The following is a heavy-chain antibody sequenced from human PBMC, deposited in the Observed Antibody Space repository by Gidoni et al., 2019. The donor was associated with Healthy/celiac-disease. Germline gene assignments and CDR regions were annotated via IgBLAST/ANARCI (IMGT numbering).Heavy chain of an antibody. CDR3: SRDHLPTKTDYNGMDV. CDR2: ISYDGSNK. CDR1: GLTFRTYA. D-gene: IGHD5-12*01. J-gene: IGHJ6*02. V-gene: IGHV3-30*04. Sequence: QVQLVESGGGVVQPGRSLRLSCAASGLTFRTYAMHWVRQAPGKGLEWVAVISYDGSNKYYAYSVKGRFTIAMNNSETTLYLQMNSLRAEDTAVYYCSRDHLPTKTDYNGMDVWGQGPTVTVSS.